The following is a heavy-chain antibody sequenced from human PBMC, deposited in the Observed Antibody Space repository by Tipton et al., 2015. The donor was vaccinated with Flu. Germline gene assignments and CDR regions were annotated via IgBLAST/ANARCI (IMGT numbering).Heavy chain of an antibody. CDR1: GFTFTNYW. CDR2: ISGDGSDT. D-gene: IGHD2-15*01. Sequence: SLRLSCAASGFTFTNYWMHWVRQDPGKEPVWVSRISGDGSDTRHADSVKGRFTISRDNAKNTLYLQMNSLRAEDTTVYYCAREGLRCSDGSCSLAAFDYWSHGTLVTVSS. CDR3: AREGLRCSDGSCSLAAFDY. J-gene: IGHJ4*01. V-gene: IGHV3-74*01.